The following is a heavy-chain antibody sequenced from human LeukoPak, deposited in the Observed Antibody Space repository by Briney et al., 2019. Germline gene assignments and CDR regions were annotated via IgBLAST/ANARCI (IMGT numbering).Heavy chain of an antibody. CDR3: ARSPPGIPVAGGFDY. V-gene: IGHV3-21*01. CDR1: GFTVGSSY. D-gene: IGHD6-19*01. Sequence: GGSLRLSCAASGFTVGSSYMNWVRQAPGKGLEWVSPMSSSSSYIYYADSVKGRFTISRDNAKNSLYLQMNSLRAEDTAVYYCARSPPGIPVAGGFDYWGQGTLVTVSS. CDR2: MSSSSSYI. J-gene: IGHJ4*02.